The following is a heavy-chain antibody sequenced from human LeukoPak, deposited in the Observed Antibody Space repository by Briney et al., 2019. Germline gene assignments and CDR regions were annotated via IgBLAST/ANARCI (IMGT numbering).Heavy chain of an antibody. CDR1: GFTVSSNY. CDR2: IYSGGST. CDR3: VKDRDFWSGMDV. Sequence: GGSLRLSCAASGFTVSSNYMSWVRQAPGKGLEWVSVIYSGGSTYYADSVKGRFTISRGNAQKSLYLQMNSLELEDTALYYCVKDRDFWSGMDVWGQGTMVIVS. J-gene: IGHJ6*02. V-gene: IGHV3-53*05. D-gene: IGHD3-3*01.